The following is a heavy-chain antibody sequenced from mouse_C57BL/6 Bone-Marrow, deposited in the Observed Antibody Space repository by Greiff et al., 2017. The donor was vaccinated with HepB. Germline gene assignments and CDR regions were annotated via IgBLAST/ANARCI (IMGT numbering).Heavy chain of an antibody. Sequence: QVQLQQPGAELVKPGASVKVSCKASGYTFTSYWMHWVKQRPGQGLEWIGRIHPSDSDTNYNQKFKGKATLTVDKSSSTAYMQLSSLTSEDSAVCFCSITTYYYGSTPFAYWGQGTMVTVSA. D-gene: IGHD1-1*01. J-gene: IGHJ3*01. CDR3: SITTYYYGSTPFAY. CDR2: IHPSDSDT. CDR1: GYTFTSYW. V-gene: IGHV1-74*01.